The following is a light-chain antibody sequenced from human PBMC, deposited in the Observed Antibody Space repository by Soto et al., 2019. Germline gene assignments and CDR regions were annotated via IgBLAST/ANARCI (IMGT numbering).Light chain of an antibody. CDR3: QQLNDYPIT. Sequence: DIQLTQSPSFLSASVGDRVTITCRASQGISSYLAWYQQKPEKAPKLLIYAASTLQSGVPSRFSGSGSGAEFTLTISSLQPEDFASYYCQQLNDYPITFGQGTRLEIK. J-gene: IGKJ5*01. CDR1: QGISSY. V-gene: IGKV1-9*01. CDR2: AAS.